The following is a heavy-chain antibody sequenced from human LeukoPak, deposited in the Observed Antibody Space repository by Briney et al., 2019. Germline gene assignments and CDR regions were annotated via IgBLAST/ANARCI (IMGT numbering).Heavy chain of an antibody. CDR3: ARHGASGSYLYYFDY. CDR1: GGSISSYY. CDR2: IYYSGGT. D-gene: IGHD1-26*01. V-gene: IGHV4-59*08. Sequence: MTSETLSLTCTVSGGSISSYYWSWIRQTPGKGLEWIGYIYYSGGTNYNPSLKSRVTISVDTSKNQFSLKLSSVTAADTAVYFCARHGASGSYLYYFDYWGQGTLVTVSS. J-gene: IGHJ4*02.